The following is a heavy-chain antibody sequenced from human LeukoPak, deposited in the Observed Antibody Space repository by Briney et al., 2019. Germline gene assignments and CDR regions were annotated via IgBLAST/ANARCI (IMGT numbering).Heavy chain of an antibody. CDR2: IWYDGSKQ. Sequence: TGGSLRLSCAASGFTFSSYGMHWVRQAPGKGLEWVALIWYDGSKQYYEGSVKGRFTISRDNSKNTLHLQMNSLRAEDTAVFYCARLIGWSRFDPWGQGALVTVSS. CDR3: ARLIGWSRFDP. D-gene: IGHD6-19*01. CDR1: GFTFSSYG. V-gene: IGHV3-33*01. J-gene: IGHJ5*02.